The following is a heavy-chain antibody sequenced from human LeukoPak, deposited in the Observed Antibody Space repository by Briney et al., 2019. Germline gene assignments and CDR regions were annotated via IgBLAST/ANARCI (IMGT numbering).Heavy chain of an antibody. CDR1: GFTFSSYE. J-gene: IGHJ4*02. V-gene: IGHV3-48*03. CDR2: ISSSGSTI. CDR3: AGVVDTAMVDGELEGC. Sequence: QTGGSLRLSCAASGFTFSSYEMNWVRQAPGKGREWVSYISSSGSTIYYADSVKGRFTISRDNAKNSLYLQMNSLRAEDTAVYYCAGVVDTAMVDGELEGCWGQGTLVTVSS. D-gene: IGHD5-18*01.